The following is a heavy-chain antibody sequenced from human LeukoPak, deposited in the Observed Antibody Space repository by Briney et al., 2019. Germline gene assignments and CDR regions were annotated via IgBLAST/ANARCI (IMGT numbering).Heavy chain of an antibody. Sequence: GGTLRLSCAGSGFSFSNYAMSWVRQAPGKGLEWVSAFGPSGGGTYYADSVKGRFTISRDNSKSTLYLQMNSLRAEDTAVYYCARALRIYYYFDYWGQGTLVTVSS. CDR2: FGPSGGGT. D-gene: IGHD1-26*01. CDR3: ARALRIYYYFDY. V-gene: IGHV3-23*01. CDR1: GFSFSNYA. J-gene: IGHJ4*02.